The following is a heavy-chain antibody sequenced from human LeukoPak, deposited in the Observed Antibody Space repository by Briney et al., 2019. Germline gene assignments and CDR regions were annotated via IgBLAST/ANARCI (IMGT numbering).Heavy chain of an antibody. CDR3: ARGISGSGSYGHFDY. D-gene: IGHD1-26*01. J-gene: IGHJ4*02. V-gene: IGHV4-34*01. CDR1: GETFSGFY. CDR2: VNPSGNT. Sequence: SETLSLTCAVYGETFSGFYWSWIRQPPGKGLEWIGEVNPSGNTNYNPSLKSRVTMSVDTSKNQFSLRLSSVTAADTAIYYCARGISGSGSYGHFDYWGQGILVTVSS.